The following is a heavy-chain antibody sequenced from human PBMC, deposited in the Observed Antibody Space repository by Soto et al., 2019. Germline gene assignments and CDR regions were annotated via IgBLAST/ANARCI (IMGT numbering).Heavy chain of an antibody. CDR1: GFTVSSNY. V-gene: IGHV3-66*01. CDR2: IYSGGST. CDR3: ARESDPYGSGSPVPLDGFDI. Sequence: GGSLRLSCAASGFTVSSNYMSWVRQAPGKGLEWVSVIYSGGSTYYADSVKGRFTISRDNSKNTLYLQMNSLRAEDTAVYYCARESDPYGSGSPVPLDGFDIWGQGTMVTVSS. D-gene: IGHD3-10*01. J-gene: IGHJ3*02.